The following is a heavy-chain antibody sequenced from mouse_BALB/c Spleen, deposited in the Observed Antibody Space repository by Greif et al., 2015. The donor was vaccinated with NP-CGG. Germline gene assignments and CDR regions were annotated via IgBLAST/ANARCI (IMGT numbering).Heavy chain of an antibody. CDR3: ARLLDY. J-gene: IGHJ4*01. CDR2: ISSGSSTI. Sequence: DVKLVESGGGLVQPGGSRKLSCAASGFTFSSFGMHWVRQAPEKGLEWVAYISSGSSTIYYADTVKGRFTISRDNPKNTLFLQMTSLRSEDTAMYYCARLLDYWGQGTSVTVSS. V-gene: IGHV5-17*02. CDR1: GFTFSSFG.